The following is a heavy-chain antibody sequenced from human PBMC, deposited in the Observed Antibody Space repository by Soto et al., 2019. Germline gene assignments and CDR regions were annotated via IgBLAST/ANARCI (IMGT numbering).Heavy chain of an antibody. CDR2: ISGSGAGT. Sequence: GGSLRLSXTVSGFTFSTSAMSWVRQAPGRGLEWVSGISGSGAGTYYADSVKGRFTISRDNSKNTLYLQMSGLRAEDAAVYYCAKGPTVFGAVISFDYYYGMYVWGQGTPVTVSS. D-gene: IGHD3-3*01. J-gene: IGHJ6*02. CDR1: GFTFSTSA. V-gene: IGHV3-23*01. CDR3: AKGPTVFGAVISFDYYYGMYV.